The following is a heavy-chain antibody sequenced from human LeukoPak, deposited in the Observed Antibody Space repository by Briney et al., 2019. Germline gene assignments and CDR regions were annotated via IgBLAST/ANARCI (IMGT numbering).Heavy chain of an antibody. CDR2: INHSGST. CDR3: AKLDYDFWSGYRAFGADY. CDR1: GGSFSGYY. Sequence: SETLSLTCAVYGGSFSGYYWSWIRQPPGKGLEWIGEINHSGSTNYNPSLKSRVTISVDTSKNQFSLKLSSVTSANTAEYYCAKLDYDFWSGYRAFGADYWGQGTLVTVSS. V-gene: IGHV4-34*01. D-gene: IGHD3-3*01. J-gene: IGHJ4*02.